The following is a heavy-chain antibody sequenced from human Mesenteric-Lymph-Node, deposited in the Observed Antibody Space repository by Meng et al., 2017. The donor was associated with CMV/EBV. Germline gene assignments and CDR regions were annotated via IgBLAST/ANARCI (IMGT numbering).Heavy chain of an antibody. CDR3: ARTPRGSGSYYNWFDP. Sequence: ASVKVSCKASGYTFTSYGISWVRQAPGQGLEWMGWISAYNGNTNYAQKLQGRVTMTTDTSTSTAYMELRSLRSDDTAVYYCARTPRGSGSYYNWFDPWGQGTLVTVSS. V-gene: IGHV1-18*01. J-gene: IGHJ5*02. CDR2: ISAYNGNT. D-gene: IGHD1-26*01. CDR1: GYTFTSYG.